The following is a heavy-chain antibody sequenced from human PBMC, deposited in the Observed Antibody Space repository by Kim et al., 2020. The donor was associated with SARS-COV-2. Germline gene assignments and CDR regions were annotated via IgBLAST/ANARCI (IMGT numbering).Heavy chain of an antibody. CDR2: IYYSGST. CDR1: GGSISSSSYY. J-gene: IGHJ4*02. Sequence: SETLSLTCTVSGGSISSSSYYWGWIRQPPGKGLEWIGSIYYSGSTYYNPSLKSRVTISVDTSKNQFSLKLSSVTAADTAVYYCASNWGGYSYGPRHDHDYWGQGTLVTVSS. V-gene: IGHV4-39*01. CDR3: ASNWGGYSYGPRHDHDY. D-gene: IGHD5-18*01.